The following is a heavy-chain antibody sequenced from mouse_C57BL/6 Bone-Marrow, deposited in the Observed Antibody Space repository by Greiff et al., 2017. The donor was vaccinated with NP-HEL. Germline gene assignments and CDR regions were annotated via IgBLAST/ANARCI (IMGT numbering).Heavy chain of an antibody. CDR1: GYTFTSYG. Sequence: VKLQQSGAELARPGASVTLSCKASGYTFTSYGISWVKQRTGQGLEWIGEIYPRSGNTYYNEKFKGKATLTADKSSSTAYMELRSLTSEDSAVYFCAGGNSWFAYWGQGTLVTVSA. D-gene: IGHD2-1*01. CDR2: IYPRSGNT. V-gene: IGHV1-81*01. CDR3: AGGNSWFAY. J-gene: IGHJ3*01.